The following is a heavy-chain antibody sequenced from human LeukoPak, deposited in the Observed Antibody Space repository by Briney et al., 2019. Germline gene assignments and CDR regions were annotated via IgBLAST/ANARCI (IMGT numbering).Heavy chain of an antibody. J-gene: IGHJ1*01. V-gene: IGHV4-4*08. CDR1: GDSISSGY. CDR3: AGRGQRYFRD. Sequence: PSETLSLTCSVSGDSISSGYCSWVRQPPGQGLELIGYIYRIGNTDYNPSLKSRVTISLAASKNQSSLNLTSVTAADTAVYYCAGRGQRYFRDWGQGTLATVS. CDR2: IYRIGNT.